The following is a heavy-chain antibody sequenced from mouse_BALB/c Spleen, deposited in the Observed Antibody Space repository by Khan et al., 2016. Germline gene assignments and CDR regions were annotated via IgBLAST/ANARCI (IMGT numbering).Heavy chain of an antibody. CDR3: ARQADYCFDY. D-gene: IGHD1-1*02. Sequence: EVELVESGGGLVQPGGSLKLSCATSGFTFSDYYMYWIRQTPEKRLEWVAYISNGGGSTYYPDTVKGRFTISRDNAKNTLYLQMSRLKSEDTAMYYCARQADYCFDYWGQGTTLTVSS. CDR2: ISNGGGST. J-gene: IGHJ2*01. V-gene: IGHV5-12*02. CDR1: GFTFSDYY.